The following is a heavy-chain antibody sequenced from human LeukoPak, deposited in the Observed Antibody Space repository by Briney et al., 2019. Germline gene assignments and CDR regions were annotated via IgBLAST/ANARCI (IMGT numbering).Heavy chain of an antibody. J-gene: IGHJ5*02. CDR3: ARHGVYTIPFDP. CDR2: IYYSGST. V-gene: IGHV4-39*01. D-gene: IGHD3-3*01. Sequence: SETLSLTCTVSGGSISSSSYYWGWIRQPPGKGLEWIGSIYYSGSTYYNPSLKSRVTISVDTSKNQFSLKLSSMTAADTAVYYCARHGVYTIPFDPWGQGTLVTVSS. CDR1: GGSISSSSYY.